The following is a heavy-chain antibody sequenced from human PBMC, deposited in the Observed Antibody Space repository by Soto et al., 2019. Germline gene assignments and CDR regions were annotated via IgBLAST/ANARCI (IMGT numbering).Heavy chain of an antibody. CDR1: GFTFDDYA. V-gene: IGHV3-9*01. CDR2: ISWNSGSI. D-gene: IGHD3-22*01. CDR3: AKGADYYDSSGYIDAFDI. Sequence: SLKISCAASGFTFDDYAMHWVRQAPGKGLEWVSGISWNSGSIGYADSVKGRFTISRDNAKNSLYLQMNSLRAEDTALYYCAKGADYYDSSGYIDAFDIWGQGTMVTVSS. J-gene: IGHJ3*02.